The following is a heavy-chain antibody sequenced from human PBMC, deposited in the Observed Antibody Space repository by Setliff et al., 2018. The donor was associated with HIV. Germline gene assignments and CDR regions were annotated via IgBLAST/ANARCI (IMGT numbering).Heavy chain of an antibody. CDR1: GYTFINYH. V-gene: IGHV1-18*01. J-gene: IGHJ6*03. Sequence: ASVKVSCKGSGYTFINYHITWVRQAPGQGLEWVGSISASSVNTNYTQGRVTMTTDISTSTAYMELRSLRSADSAVNYCARVPVSNYYYYMDVWGKGTTVTVSS. CDR2: ISASSVNT. CDR3: ARVPVSNYYYYMDV.